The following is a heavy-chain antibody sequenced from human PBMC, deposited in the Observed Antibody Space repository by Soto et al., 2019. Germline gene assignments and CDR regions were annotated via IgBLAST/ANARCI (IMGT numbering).Heavy chain of an antibody. CDR2: TYWNDDQ. V-gene: IGHV2-5*01. CDR3: ASMTTVATAAFDI. Sequence: QITLKESGPTLVKPTQTLTLTCTASGLSFGTSGVGVGWIRQPPGKALEWLALTYWNDDQRYSPSLKSSLTITKDTSKNQVVLTMTNVDPVDTATYYCASMTTVATAAFDIWGQGIMVTVPS. CDR1: GLSFGTSGVG. D-gene: IGHD4-17*01. J-gene: IGHJ3*02.